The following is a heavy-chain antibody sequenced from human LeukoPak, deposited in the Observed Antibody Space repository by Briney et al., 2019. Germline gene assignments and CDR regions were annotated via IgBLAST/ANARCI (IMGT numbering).Heavy chain of an antibody. CDR3: TVLGYCSGGSCYSVDY. CDR1: GYTFTSYD. Sequence: ASVKVSCKASGYTFTSYDINWVRQATGQGLEWMGWMNPNSGNTGYAQKFQGRVTMTRNTSISTAYMELSSLRSEDTAVYYCTVLGYCSGGSCYSVDYWGQGTLLTVSS. D-gene: IGHD2-15*01. V-gene: IGHV1-8*01. CDR2: MNPNSGNT. J-gene: IGHJ4*02.